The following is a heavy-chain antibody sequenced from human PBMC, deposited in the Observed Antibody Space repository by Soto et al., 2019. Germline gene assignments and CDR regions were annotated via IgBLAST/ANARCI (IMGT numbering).Heavy chain of an antibody. CDR1: GGSISSYY. D-gene: IGHD3-22*01. Sequence: SETLSLTCTVSGGSISSYYWSWVRQPPGKGLEWIGYIYYSGSTNYNPSLKSRVTISVDTSKNQFSLKLSSVTAADTAVYYCARVGPDDSSGYYPFDYWGQGXLVTVHS. CDR2: IYYSGST. V-gene: IGHV4-59*01. J-gene: IGHJ4*02. CDR3: ARVGPDDSSGYYPFDY.